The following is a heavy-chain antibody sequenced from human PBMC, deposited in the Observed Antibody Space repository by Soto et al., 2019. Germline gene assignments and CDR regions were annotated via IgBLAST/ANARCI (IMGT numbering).Heavy chain of an antibody. CDR1: GFTFSDYW. J-gene: IGHJ5*02. D-gene: IGHD2-2*01. CDR2: IDSDVSNT. V-gene: IGHV3-74*01. Sequence: VGSLRLSCAASGFTFSDYWMHWVRQAPGKGLVWVSRIDSDVSNTNYADSVKGRFTISRDNAKNTLYLQMNSLRAEDTAVYYCARAPRYCSSTNCYNWFDPWGQGTLVTVSS. CDR3: ARAPRYCSSTNCYNWFDP.